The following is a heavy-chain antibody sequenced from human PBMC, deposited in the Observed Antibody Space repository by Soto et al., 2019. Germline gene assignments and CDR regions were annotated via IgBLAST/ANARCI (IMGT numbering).Heavy chain of an antibody. CDR1: GFTFSNYA. V-gene: IGHV3-23*01. CDR3: TKNYYFDS. CDR2: INIVGGNT. Sequence: VQLLESGGGLVQPGGSLRLSCAASGFTFSNYAMSWVRQAPGKALQWVSSINIVGGNTNYADSVRARFTMSRDDSKNTVFLQMISLRAEDTAIYSCTKNYYFDSWGQGTLVTVSS. J-gene: IGHJ4*02.